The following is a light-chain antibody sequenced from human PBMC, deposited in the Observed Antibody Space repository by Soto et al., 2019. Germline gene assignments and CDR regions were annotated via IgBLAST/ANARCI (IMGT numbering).Light chain of an antibody. J-gene: IGKJ3*01. CDR1: QSVSTS. V-gene: IGKV3-11*01. CDR3: QQRSNWPPFT. CDR2: DAS. Sequence: ETVLTQSPATLSLSPGERATLSCRASQSVSTSLAWYQQKPGQAPRLLIYDASNRATGIPARFSGSGSGTDFTLTISSLEPEDFAVYYCQQRSNWPPFTFGPGTKVDIK.